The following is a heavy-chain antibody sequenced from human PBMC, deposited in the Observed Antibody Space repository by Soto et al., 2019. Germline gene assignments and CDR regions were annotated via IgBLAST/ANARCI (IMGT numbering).Heavy chain of an antibody. J-gene: IGHJ4*02. V-gene: IGHV1-69*01. CDR1: GGTFSSYA. D-gene: IGHD3-10*01. CDR2: IIPILGTA. CDR3: ARGYPSTLWHYDY. Sequence: QVPLVQSGAEVKKPGSSVKVSCKASGGTFSSYAISWVRQAPGQGLEWMGGIIPILGTANYAQKFQCRVTIPADESTSTAYRELSSLRSEDTVVYYCARGYPSTLWHYDYWGQGTLVTVSS.